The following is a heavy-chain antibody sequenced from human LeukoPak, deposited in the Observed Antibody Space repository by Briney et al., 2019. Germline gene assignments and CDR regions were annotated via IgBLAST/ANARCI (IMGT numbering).Heavy chain of an antibody. Sequence: GGSLRLSCAASGFTFSSYGMHWVRQAPGKGLEWVAFIRYDGSNKYYADSVKGRFTISRDNAKNSLFLQMNSLRPEDTAVYYCARDREYTDYLHNWFDPWGQGTLVTVSS. CDR3: ARDREYTDYLHNWFDP. J-gene: IGHJ5*02. D-gene: IGHD4-11*01. V-gene: IGHV3-30*02. CDR2: IRYDGSNK. CDR1: GFTFSSYG.